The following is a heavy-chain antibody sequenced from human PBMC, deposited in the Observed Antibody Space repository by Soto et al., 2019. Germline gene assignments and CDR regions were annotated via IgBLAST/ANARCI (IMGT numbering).Heavy chain of an antibody. CDR3: ARGGLRFLEWRNYYMDV. J-gene: IGHJ6*03. Sequence: PSETLSLTCAVYGGSFSGYYWSWIRQPPGKGLEWIGEINHSGSTNYNPSLKSRVTISVDTSKNQFSLKLSSVTAADTAVYYCARGGLRFLEWRNYYMDVWGKGTTVTVSS. D-gene: IGHD3-3*01. CDR1: GGSFSGYY. V-gene: IGHV4-34*01. CDR2: INHSGST.